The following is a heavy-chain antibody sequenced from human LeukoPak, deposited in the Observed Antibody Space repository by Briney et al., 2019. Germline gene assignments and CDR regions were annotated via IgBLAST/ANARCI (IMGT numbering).Heavy chain of an antibody. J-gene: IGHJ4*02. D-gene: IGHD4-11*01. CDR3: ARGAYSFDC. Sequence: GGSLRLSCAASGFTISSLWMHWVRQAPGKGLVWVSRINSDRSSTSYVDSVKGRFTISRDNAKNTLYLQMNNLRADDTAVYYCARGAYSFDCWGQGTLVTVSS. CDR1: GFTISSLW. V-gene: IGHV3-74*01. CDR2: INSDRSST.